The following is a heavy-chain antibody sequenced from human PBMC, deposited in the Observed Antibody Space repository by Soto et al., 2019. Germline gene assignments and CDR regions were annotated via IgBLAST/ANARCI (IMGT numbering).Heavy chain of an antibody. J-gene: IGHJ6*02. CDR2: ISYDGSNK. V-gene: IGHV3-30-3*01. CDR3: ARVGTAMVIYYYYGMDV. Sequence: VGSLRLSCAASGFTFSSYAMHWVRQAPGKGLEWVAVISYDGSNKYYADSVKGRFTISRDNSKNTLYLQMNSLRAEDTAVYYCARVGTAMVIYYYYGMDVWGQGTTVTSP. CDR1: GFTFSSYA. D-gene: IGHD5-18*01.